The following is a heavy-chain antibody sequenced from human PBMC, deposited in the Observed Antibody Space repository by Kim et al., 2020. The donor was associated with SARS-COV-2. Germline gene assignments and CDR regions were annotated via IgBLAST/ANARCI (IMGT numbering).Heavy chain of an antibody. CDR3: TKTYYDFWSGYYSFDY. Sequence: GGSLRLSCTASGFTFGDYAVSWFRQAPGKGLEWVGFIRSKAYGGTTEYAASVKGRFTISRDDSKSIAYLQMNSLKTEDTAVYYCTKTYYDFWSGYYSFDYWGEGTLCTLSS. D-gene: IGHD3-3*01. CDR1: GFTFGDYA. V-gene: IGHV3-49*03. J-gene: IGHJ4*02. CDR2: IRSKAYGGTT.